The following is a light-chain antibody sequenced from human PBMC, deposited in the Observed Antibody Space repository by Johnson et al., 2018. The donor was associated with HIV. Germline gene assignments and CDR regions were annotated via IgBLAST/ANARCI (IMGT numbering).Light chain of an antibody. J-gene: IGLJ1*01. Sequence: VLTQPPSVSAAPGQKVTISCSGSSSNLGNNYVSWYQQLPGTAPKLLIYDNNQRPSGIPDRFSGSKSGTSATLAITGLQTGDEADYYCGTWDSSLSTHYVFGTGTKVTVL. CDR2: DNN. CDR3: GTWDSSLSTHYV. V-gene: IGLV1-51*01. CDR1: SSNLGNNY.